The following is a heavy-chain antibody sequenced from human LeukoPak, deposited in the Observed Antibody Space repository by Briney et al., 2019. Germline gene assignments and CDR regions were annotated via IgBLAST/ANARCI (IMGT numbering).Heavy chain of an antibody. CDR2: IYSGGST. Sequence: GGSLRLSCAASGFTVSSNYMSWVRQAPGKGLEWVSVIYSGGSTYYADSVKGRFTISRDNSKNTLYLQMNSLRAEDTAVYYCARVPYCGGDCLWFDPWGQGTLVTVSS. D-gene: IGHD2-21*02. CDR1: GFTVSSNY. CDR3: ARVPYCGGDCLWFDP. V-gene: IGHV3-66*01. J-gene: IGHJ5*02.